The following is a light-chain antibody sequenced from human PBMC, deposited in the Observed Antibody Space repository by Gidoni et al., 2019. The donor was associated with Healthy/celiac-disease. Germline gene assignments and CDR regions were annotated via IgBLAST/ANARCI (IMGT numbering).Light chain of an antibody. V-gene: IGKV1-39*01. CDR1: QSISSY. Sequence: IQMNPSPSSLSASVGERVTITCRASQSISSYLNWYQQKPGKAPKLLIYAASSLQSGVPSRFSGSGSGTDFTLTISSLQPEDFATYYCQQSYSTPLTFGGGTKVEIK. J-gene: IGKJ4*01. CDR2: AAS. CDR3: QQSYSTPLT.